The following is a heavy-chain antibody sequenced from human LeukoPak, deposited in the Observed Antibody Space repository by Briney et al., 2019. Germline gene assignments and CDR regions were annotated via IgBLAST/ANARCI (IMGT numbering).Heavy chain of an antibody. V-gene: IGHV4-34*01. J-gene: IGHJ4*02. CDR1: GGSFSGCY. CDR3: ARQNYGSAPLRY. CDR2: INHSGST. Sequence: PSETLSLTCAVYGGSFSGCYWSWIRQPPGKGLEWIGEINHSGSTNYNPSLMSRVTISVDTSKNQFSLKLSSVTAADTAVYFCARQNYGSAPLRYWGQGTLVTVSS. D-gene: IGHD3-10*01.